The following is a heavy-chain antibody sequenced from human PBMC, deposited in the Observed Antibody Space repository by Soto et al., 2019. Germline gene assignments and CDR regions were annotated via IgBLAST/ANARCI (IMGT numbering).Heavy chain of an antibody. V-gene: IGHV1-8*01. D-gene: IGHD4-17*01. CDR1: GYTFTSYD. CDR3: ARVNRGDYDFDY. J-gene: IGHJ4*02. Sequence: EASVKVSCKASGYTFTSYDINWVRQATGQGLEWMGWMNPNSGNTGYAQKFQGRVTMTRNTSISTAYMELSSLRSEDTAVYYCARVNRGDYDFDYWGQGTLVTISS. CDR2: MNPNSGNT.